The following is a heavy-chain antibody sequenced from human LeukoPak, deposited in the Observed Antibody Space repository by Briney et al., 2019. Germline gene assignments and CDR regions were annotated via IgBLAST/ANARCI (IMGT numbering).Heavy chain of an antibody. D-gene: IGHD6-13*01. CDR3: VKARGYSSSSSFDS. J-gene: IGHJ4*02. Sequence: GGSLRLSCAASGFTFSSYALTWVRQAPGKGLEWVSGIRDNGDTTYYADSVKGRFTISRDNSKNALYLQMNSLRAEDTALYYCVKARGYSSSSSFDSWGQGTLVTVSP. V-gene: IGHV3-23*01. CDR2: IRDNGDTT. CDR1: GFTFSSYA.